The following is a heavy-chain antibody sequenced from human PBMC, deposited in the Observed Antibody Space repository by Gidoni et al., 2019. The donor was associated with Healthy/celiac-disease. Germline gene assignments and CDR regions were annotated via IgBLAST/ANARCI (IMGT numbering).Heavy chain of an antibody. CDR1: GYSFTSYW. Sequence: EVQLVQSGAEVNKPGESLKISCKGSGYSFTSYWIGWVRQMPGKGLEWMGIIYPGDSDTRYSPSFQGQVTISADKSISTAYLQWSSLKAADTAMYYCARRGYQLPRPGGYYYYYMDVWGKGTTVTVSS. CDR3: ARRGYQLPRPGGYYYYYMDV. V-gene: IGHV5-51*01. CDR2: IYPGDSDT. J-gene: IGHJ6*03. D-gene: IGHD2-2*01.